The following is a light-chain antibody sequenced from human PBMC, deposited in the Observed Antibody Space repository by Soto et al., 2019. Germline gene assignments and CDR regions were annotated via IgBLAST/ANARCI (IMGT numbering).Light chain of an antibody. V-gene: IGKV1-5*03. CDR1: QSISSW. CDR2: KAS. CDR3: QQYNSYSRWT. Sequence: DIQMTQSPSTLSASVGDRVTITCRASQSISSWLAWYQQKPGKAPKLLIYKASSLESGVPSRFSGSGSGTEFTLTISSLQAHDFATYYCQQYNSYSRWTFGQGTQVEIK. J-gene: IGKJ1*01.